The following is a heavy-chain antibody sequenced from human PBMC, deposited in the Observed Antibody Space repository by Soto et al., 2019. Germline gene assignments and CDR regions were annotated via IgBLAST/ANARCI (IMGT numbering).Heavy chain of an antibody. CDR2: ISGSGGST. V-gene: IGHV3-23*01. CDR1: GFTFSSYA. CDR3: AKGSSYSSGWYYFDY. D-gene: IGHD6-19*01. Sequence: GSLRLSCASSGFTFSSYAMSWVRQAPGKGLEWVSAISGSGGSTYYADSVKGRFTISRDNSKNTLYLQMNSLRAEDTAVYYCAKGSSYSSGWYYFDYWGQGTLVTVS. J-gene: IGHJ4*02.